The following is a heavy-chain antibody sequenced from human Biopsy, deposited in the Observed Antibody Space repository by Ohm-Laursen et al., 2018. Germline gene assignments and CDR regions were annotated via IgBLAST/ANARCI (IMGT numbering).Heavy chain of an antibody. CDR2: IYYSGST. D-gene: IGHD1-26*01. CDR3: ARVGAGAPSIDYFDY. Sequence: GTLSLTWTVSGGSISSYYWNWIRQPPGKGLEWVGYIYYSGSTNYNPSLKSRVTISVDTSKNQFSLKLYSVTAADMAVYYCARVGAGAPSIDYFDYWGQGALVTVSS. V-gene: IGHV4-59*01. J-gene: IGHJ4*02. CDR1: GGSISSYY.